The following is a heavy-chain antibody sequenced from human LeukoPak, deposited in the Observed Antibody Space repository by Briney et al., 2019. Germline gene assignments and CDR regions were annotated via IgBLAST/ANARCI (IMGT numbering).Heavy chain of an antibody. J-gene: IGHJ5*01. Sequence: SETLSLTCTVSGGSISSYYWSWIRQPPGKGLEWIGYIYYSGSTNYNPSLKSRVTISVDTSKNQFSLKLSSVTAADTAVYYCARVDYSNFWDWFDPWGQGTLVTVSS. CDR2: IYYSGST. CDR1: GGSISSYY. V-gene: IGHV4-59*01. D-gene: IGHD4-11*01. CDR3: ARVDYSNFWDWFDP.